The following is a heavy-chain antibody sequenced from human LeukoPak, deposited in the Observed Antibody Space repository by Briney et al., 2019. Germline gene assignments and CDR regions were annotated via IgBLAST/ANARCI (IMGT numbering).Heavy chain of an antibody. D-gene: IGHD1-26*01. Sequence: GGSLRLSCAASGFTFSTYSMNWVRQAPGKGLEWVSSISSGSGYIYYADSVKGRFTISRDNAKNSLYLQMNSLRAEDTAVYYCARDSGSYYAFVYWGQGDLVTVSS. V-gene: IGHV3-21*01. J-gene: IGHJ4*02. CDR2: ISSGSGYI. CDR3: ARDSGSYYAFVY. CDR1: GFTFSTYS.